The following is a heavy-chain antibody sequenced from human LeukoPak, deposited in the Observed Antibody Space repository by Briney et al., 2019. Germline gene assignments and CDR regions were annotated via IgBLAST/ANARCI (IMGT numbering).Heavy chain of an antibody. Sequence: SETLSLTCTVSGGSISSSSYYWGWIRQPPGKGLEWIGSIYYSGSTYYNPSLKSRVTMSVDTSKNQFSLKLSSVTAADTAVYYCARKYCSSTSCYYDYWGQGTLVTVSS. D-gene: IGHD2-2*01. CDR3: ARKYCSSTSCYYDY. CDR1: GGSISSSSYY. CDR2: IYYSGST. V-gene: IGHV4-39*07. J-gene: IGHJ4*02.